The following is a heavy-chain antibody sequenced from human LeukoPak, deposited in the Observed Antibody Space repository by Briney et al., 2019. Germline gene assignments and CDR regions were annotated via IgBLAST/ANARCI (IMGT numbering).Heavy chain of an antibody. CDR3: ARDPYNGNYGDSYYYYMDV. D-gene: IGHD1-26*01. CDR2: IKQDGSEK. J-gene: IGHJ6*03. V-gene: IGHV3-7*01. CDR1: GFTFSSYW. Sequence: PGGSLRLSCAASGFTFSSYWMSWVRQAPGKGVEWVANIKQDGSEKYYVDSVKGRFTISRDNAKNSLYLQMNSLRAEDTAIYYCARDPYNGNYGDSYYYYMDVWGKGTTVTISS.